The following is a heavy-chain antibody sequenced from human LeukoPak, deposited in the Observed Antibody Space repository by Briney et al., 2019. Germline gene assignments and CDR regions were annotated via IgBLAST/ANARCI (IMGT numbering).Heavy chain of an antibody. CDR1: GYTLTELS. CDR3: ATVAAVAGPDDY. CDR2: FDPEDGET. D-gene: IGHD6-19*01. J-gene: IGHJ4*02. Sequence: ASVRVSCKVSGYTLTELSMHWVRQAPGKGLEWMGGFDPEDGETIYAQKFQGRVTMTEDTSTDTAYMELSSLRSEDTAVYYCATVAAVAGPDDYWGQGTLVTVSS. V-gene: IGHV1-24*01.